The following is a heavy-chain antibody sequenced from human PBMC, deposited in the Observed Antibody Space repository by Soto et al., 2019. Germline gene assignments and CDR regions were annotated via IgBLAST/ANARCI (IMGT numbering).Heavy chain of an antibody. J-gene: IGHJ4*02. CDR3: ARDRVGHSYGYTDY. V-gene: IGHV4-31*03. CDR2: IYYSGST. Sequence: TLSLTCTVSGGSISSGGYYWSWILQHPGKGLEWIGYIYYSGSTYYNPSLKSRVTISVDTSKNQFSLKLSSVTAADTAVYYCARDRVGHSYGYTDYWGQGTLVTVSS. CDR1: GGSISSGGYY. D-gene: IGHD5-18*01.